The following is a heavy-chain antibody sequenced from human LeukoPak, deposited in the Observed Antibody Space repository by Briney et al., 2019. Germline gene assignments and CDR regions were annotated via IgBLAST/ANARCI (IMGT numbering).Heavy chain of an antibody. CDR3: ARPSSWYAGAWFDS. CDR1: RGSIRTADYY. V-gene: IGHV4-39*01. Sequence: SSETLSLTCTVSRGSIRTADYYCAWVRQPPGEGLELLGSIYFSGTPYFNPSLKSRVAGSIDTSKNQFSLKVTSVNASETAVYFCARPSSWYAGAWFDSWGQGTLVTASS. D-gene: IGHD6-13*01. J-gene: IGHJ5*01. CDR2: IYFSGTP.